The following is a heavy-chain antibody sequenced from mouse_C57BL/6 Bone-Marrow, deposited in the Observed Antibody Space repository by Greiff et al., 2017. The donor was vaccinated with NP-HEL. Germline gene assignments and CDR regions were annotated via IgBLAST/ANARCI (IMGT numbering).Heavy chain of an antibody. CDR3: ARWQILYYFDY. D-gene: IGHD6-1*01. CDR2: IHPNSGST. J-gene: IGHJ2*01. Sequence: QVQLQQPGAELVKPGASVKLSCKASGYTFTSYWMHWVKQRPGQGLEWIGMIHPNSGSTNYNEKFKSKATLTVDKSSSTAYMQLSSLTSEDSAVYYCARWQILYYFDYWGQGTTLTVSS. V-gene: IGHV1-64*01. CDR1: GYTFTSYW.